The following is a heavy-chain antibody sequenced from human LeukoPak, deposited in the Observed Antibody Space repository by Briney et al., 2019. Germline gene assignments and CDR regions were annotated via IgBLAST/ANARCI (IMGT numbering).Heavy chain of an antibody. CDR1: GYTFTSYD. J-gene: IGHJ5*02. D-gene: IGHD3-3*01. Sequence: ASVKVSCKASGYTFTSYDINWVRQAPGQGLEWMRWMNPNSGNTGYAQKFQGRVTITRNTSISTAYMELSSLRSEDTAVYYCARGPLQYYDFWSGYYSNNWFDPWGQGTLVTVSS. CDR2: MNPNSGNT. V-gene: IGHV1-8*03. CDR3: ARGPLQYYDFWSGYYSNNWFDP.